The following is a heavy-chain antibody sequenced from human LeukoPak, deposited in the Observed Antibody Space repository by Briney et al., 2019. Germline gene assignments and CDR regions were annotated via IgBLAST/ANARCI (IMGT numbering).Heavy chain of an antibody. V-gene: IGHV3-21*01. D-gene: IGHD1-1*01. Sequence: PGGSLRLSCAASGFTFSSYSMNWVRQAPGKGLEWVSSISSSSSYIYYADSVKGRFTISRDNAKNSLYLQTNRLRAEDTAVYYCARERQLERLAFGKEGSAFDYWGQGTLVTVSS. CDR2: ISSSSSYI. CDR3: ARERQLERLAFGKEGSAFDY. J-gene: IGHJ4*02. CDR1: GFTFSSYS.